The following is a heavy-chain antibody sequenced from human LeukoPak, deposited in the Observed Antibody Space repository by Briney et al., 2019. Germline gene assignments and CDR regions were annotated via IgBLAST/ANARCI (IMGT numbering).Heavy chain of an antibody. CDR3: ARGFEHYYDSSGYLFDY. Sequence: SETLSLTCAVYGGSFSGYYWSWIRQPPGKGLERSGEINHSGSTNYNPSLKSRVTISVDTSKNQFSLKLSSVTAADTAVYYCARGFEHYYDSSGYLFDYWGQGTLVTVSS. D-gene: IGHD3-22*01. V-gene: IGHV4-34*01. CDR2: INHSGST. J-gene: IGHJ4*02. CDR1: GGSFSGYY.